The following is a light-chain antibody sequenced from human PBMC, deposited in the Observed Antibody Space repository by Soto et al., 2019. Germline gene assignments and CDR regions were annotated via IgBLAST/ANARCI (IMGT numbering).Light chain of an antibody. CDR3: QQYVTSSPRT. CDR1: HTISSSY. V-gene: IGKV3-20*01. J-gene: IGKJ1*01. Sequence: EIVLTQSPGTLSLSPGERATLSCRASHTISSSYLAWYQQKPGQAPRLLMYGISRRATGIPDRFSGSGSGTDCTLTITRLVPEDFAVYYCQQYVTSSPRTFGQGTKVEIK. CDR2: GIS.